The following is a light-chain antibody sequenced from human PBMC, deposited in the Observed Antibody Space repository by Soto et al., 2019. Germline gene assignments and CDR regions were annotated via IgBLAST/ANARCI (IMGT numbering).Light chain of an antibody. Sequence: QSVLTQPASVSGSPGQSITISCTGTSSDDGGYNYVSWYQQYPGKAPKVMIFDVSNRPSGVSDRFSGSKSGNTAFLTISGLQAEDEADYYCSSYTSSSTRLFGGGTKVTVL. V-gene: IGLV2-14*01. CDR2: DVS. CDR1: SSDDGGYNY. CDR3: SSYTSSSTRL. J-gene: IGLJ3*02.